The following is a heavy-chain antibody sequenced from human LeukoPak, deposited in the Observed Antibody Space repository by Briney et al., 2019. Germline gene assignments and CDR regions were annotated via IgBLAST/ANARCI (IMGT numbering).Heavy chain of an antibody. CDR3: ARDTRTMTAVTRGQHYYYGLDV. CDR2: INPSDGGT. D-gene: IGHD4-17*01. V-gene: IGHV1-46*01. Sequence: GASVRVSCKASGYTFTNYYLHWVRQAPGHGLEWMAIINPSDGGTYYEQKLQDRVTVTRDTSTSTVYMELSSLRSEDTAVYYCARDTRTMTAVTRGQHYYYGLDVWGQGTTVTVSS. CDR1: GYTFTNYY. J-gene: IGHJ6*02.